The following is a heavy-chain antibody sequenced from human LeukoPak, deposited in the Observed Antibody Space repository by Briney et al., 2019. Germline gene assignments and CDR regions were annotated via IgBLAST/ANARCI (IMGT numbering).Heavy chain of an antibody. Sequence: PSETLSLTCTVSGGSISSSNYYWGWIRQPPGKGLEWIGSIYYSGSTYYNPSLKSRVTISVDTSKNQFSLKLSSVTAADTAVYYCARSQKTRGSSWSVDYYYYGMDVWGRGTTVTVSS. CDR1: GGSISSSNYY. J-gene: IGHJ6*02. CDR3: ARSQKTRGSSWSVDYYYYGMDV. D-gene: IGHD6-13*01. V-gene: IGHV4-39*01. CDR2: IYYSGST.